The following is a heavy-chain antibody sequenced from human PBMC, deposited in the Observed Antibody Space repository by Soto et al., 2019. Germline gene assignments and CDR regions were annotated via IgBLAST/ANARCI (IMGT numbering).Heavy chain of an antibody. J-gene: IGHJ6*02. Sequence: QGPLVQSGAEVTKPGSSVKVSCRASGATFPNSVITWVRKGPGQGLEFMGGIIPLLGTVHYAENFQGRVTLTADKVTNTFDLEMSSMRYYDTAVNYCARTGLRRPHNPYRFFGLDGWGHGTTVSV. D-gene: IGHD3-16*01. CDR2: IIPLLGTV. CDR1: GATFPNSV. CDR3: ARTGLRRPHNPYRFFGLDG. V-gene: IGHV1-69*06.